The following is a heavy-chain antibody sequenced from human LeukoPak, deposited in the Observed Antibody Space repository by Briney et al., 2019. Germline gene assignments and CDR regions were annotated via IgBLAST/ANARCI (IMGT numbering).Heavy chain of an antibody. CDR1: GGSISSYY. D-gene: IGHD6-6*01. CDR3: ARAHPPYSSSSPYYYYMDV. V-gene: IGHV4-4*07. CDR2: IYTSGST. Sequence: SKTLSLTCTVSGGSISSYYWSWIRQPAGKGLEWIGRIYTSGSTNYNPSLKSRVTMSVDTSKNQFSLKLSSVTAADTAVYYCARAHPPYSSSSPYYYYMDVWGKGTTVTVSS. J-gene: IGHJ6*03.